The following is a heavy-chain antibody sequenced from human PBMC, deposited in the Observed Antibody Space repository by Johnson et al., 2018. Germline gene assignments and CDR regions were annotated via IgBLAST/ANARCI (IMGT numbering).Heavy chain of an antibody. CDR3: AKESGGGRDAFDI. CDR1: GFTFSSYG. Sequence: EQLVESGGGVVQPGRSLRLSCAASGFTFSSYGMHWVRQAPGKGLEWVAVISYDGSNKYFADSVKGRFTISRDNSKNTLYLQMNSLRAEDTAVYYCAKESGGGRDAFDIWGQGTMVTVAS. D-gene: IGHD1-26*01. CDR2: ISYDGSNK. J-gene: IGHJ3*02. V-gene: IGHV3-30*18.